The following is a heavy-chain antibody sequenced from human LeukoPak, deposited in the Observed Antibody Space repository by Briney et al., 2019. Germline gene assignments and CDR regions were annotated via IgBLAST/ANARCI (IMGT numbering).Heavy chain of an antibody. J-gene: IGHJ4*02. CDR1: GFTCSGYW. CDR2: ISKDESDE. D-gene: IGHD2/OR15-2a*01. Sequence: GGSLRLSCAASGFTCSGYWMNWLRQAPGKGREGVAIISKDESDENYGDSVKGRFTIFRDNAKNSLYLQMNSLRAEDTAVYYCARDIDYFALDYWGQGALVTVSS. CDR3: ARDIDYFALDY. V-gene: IGHV3-7*01.